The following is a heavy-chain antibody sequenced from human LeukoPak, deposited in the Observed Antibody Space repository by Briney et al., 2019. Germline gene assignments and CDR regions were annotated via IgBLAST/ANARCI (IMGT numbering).Heavy chain of an antibody. CDR1: GFTFSSYG. J-gene: IGHJ5*02. Sequence: GRSLRLSCAASGFTFSSYGMHWVRQAPGKGLEWVAVISYDGSNKYYADSVKGRFTISRDNSKNTLYLQMNSLRAEDTAVYYCAKSGGSNLNWFYPWGQGTLVTVSS. CDR2: ISYDGSNK. CDR3: AKSGGSNLNWFYP. V-gene: IGHV3-30*18. D-gene: IGHD4-11*01.